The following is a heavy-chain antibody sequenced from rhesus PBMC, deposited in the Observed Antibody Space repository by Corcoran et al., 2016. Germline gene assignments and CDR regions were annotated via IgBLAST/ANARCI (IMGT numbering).Heavy chain of an antibody. CDR1: GGTIRRGYCY. V-gene: IGHV4S12*01. CDR3: ARVGMRSDIDV. CDR2: IYYNSEST. Sequence: QVQLQESGPGVVKPSETLSLTCAVSGGTIRRGYCYWSWIRQPPGKGLEWIGGIYYNSESTNYDPSLKSRVTISTDTSKNQFALKLSSVTATDTAVYYCARVGMRSDIDVWGPGVLVTVSS. J-gene: IGHJ5-1*01. D-gene: IGHD3-22*01.